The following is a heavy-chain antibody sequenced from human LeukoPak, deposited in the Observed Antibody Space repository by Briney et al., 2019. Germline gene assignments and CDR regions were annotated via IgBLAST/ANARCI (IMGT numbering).Heavy chain of an antibody. CDR1: GFTFSSYA. Sequence: PGGSLRLSCAASGFTFSSYAMSWVRQAPGKGLEWVSAISGSGGSTYYADSVKGRFTISRDNSKNTLYLQMNSLRAEDMAVYYCAKDAVRGSGIESYYYYGMDVWGQGTTVTVSS. D-gene: IGHD3-10*01. CDR3: AKDAVRGSGIESYYYYGMDV. CDR2: ISGSGGST. V-gene: IGHV3-23*01. J-gene: IGHJ6*02.